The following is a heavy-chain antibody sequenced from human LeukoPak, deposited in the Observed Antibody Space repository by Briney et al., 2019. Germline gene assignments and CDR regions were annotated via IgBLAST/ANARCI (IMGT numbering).Heavy chain of an antibody. CDR2: FDPEDGET. CDR3: ATEAYCGGDCYSIFDY. J-gene: IGHJ4*02. V-gene: IGHV1-24*01. Sequence: ASVKVSCKASGYTFTGYYMHWVRQAPGKGLEWMGGFDPEDGETIYAQKFQGRVTMTEDTSTDTAYMELSSLRSEDTAVYYCATEAYCGGDCYSIFDYWGQGTLVTVSS. CDR1: GYTFTGYY. D-gene: IGHD2-21*02.